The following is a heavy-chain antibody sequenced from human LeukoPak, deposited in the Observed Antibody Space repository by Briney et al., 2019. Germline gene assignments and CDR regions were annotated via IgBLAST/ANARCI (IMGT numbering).Heavy chain of an antibody. V-gene: IGHV3-23*01. J-gene: IGHJ3*01. CDR2: ITSGGAP. Sequence: GGSLRLSCAASGFTFSNYAVMWVRQAPGQGLEWVSAITSGGAPRYADSVKGRFTISRDNSKNTLYLQMNSLRAEDTAQYFCARDPNGDYIGAFEFWGRRTVVTVSS. CDR1: GFTFSNYA. CDR3: ARDPNGDYIGAFEF. D-gene: IGHD4-17*01.